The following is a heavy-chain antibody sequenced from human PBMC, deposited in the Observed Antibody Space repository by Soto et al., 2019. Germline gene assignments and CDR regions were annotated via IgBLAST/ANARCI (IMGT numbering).Heavy chain of an antibody. CDR1: GGTFSSYA. CDR2: IIPIFGTA. V-gene: IGHV1-69*13. J-gene: IGHJ4*02. CDR3: ARGRDVDTAMVFDY. Sequence: SAKVCCKASGGTFSSYAISWVRQAHGQGLEWMGGIIPIFGTANYAQKFQGRVTITADESTSTAYMELSSLRSEDTAVYYCARGRDVDTAMVFDYWGQGTLVPGSS. D-gene: IGHD5-18*01.